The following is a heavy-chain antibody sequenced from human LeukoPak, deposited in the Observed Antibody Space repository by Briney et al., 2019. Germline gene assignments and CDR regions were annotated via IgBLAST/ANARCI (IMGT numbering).Heavy chain of an antibody. CDR3: ARELGGGGLHYFDY. CDR2: LYNDAFGSTT. Sequence: GSLRLSFAGSGFTVNTNFMSWVRPAPGKGLEWVSTLYNDAFGSTTYYADSVTGRFTISRDNSQNTLFLQMSSLAAEDTAMYYCARELGGGGLHYFDYWGRGTLVTVSS. V-gene: IGHV3-53*01. D-gene: IGHD3-16*01. J-gene: IGHJ4*02. CDR1: GFTVNTNF.